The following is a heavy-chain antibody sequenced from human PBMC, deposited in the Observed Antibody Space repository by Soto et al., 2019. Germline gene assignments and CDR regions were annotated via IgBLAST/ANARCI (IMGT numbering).Heavy chain of an antibody. J-gene: IGHJ4*02. CDR2: IIPIFGTA. V-gene: IGHV1-69*06. CDR3: VSNIAVAGTTGDY. D-gene: IGHD6-19*01. CDR1: GGTFSSYA. Sequence: SVKVSCKASGGTFSSYAIIWVRQAPGQGLEWMGGIIPIFGTANYAQKFQGRVTITADKSTSTAYMELSSLRSEDTAVYYCVSNIAVAGTTGDYWGQGTLVTVSS.